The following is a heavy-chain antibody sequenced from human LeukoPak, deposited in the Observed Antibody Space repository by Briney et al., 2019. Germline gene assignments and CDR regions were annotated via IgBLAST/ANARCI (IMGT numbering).Heavy chain of an antibody. CDR2: IYYSGSP. V-gene: IGHV4-30-4*01. Sequence: SETLSLTCTVSGGSISSGDYYWSWIRQPPGKGLEWIGYIYYSGSPYYKPSLKSRVTISVDTSKNQFSLKLNSVTAADTAVYYCAREHYYGSGSYYIPYYFDYWGQGTLVTVSS. CDR1: GGSISSGDYY. D-gene: IGHD3-10*01. CDR3: AREHYYGSGSYYIPYYFDY. J-gene: IGHJ4*02.